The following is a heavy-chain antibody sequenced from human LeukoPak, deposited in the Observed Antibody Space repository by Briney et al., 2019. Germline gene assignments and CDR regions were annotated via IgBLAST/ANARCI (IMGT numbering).Heavy chain of an antibody. V-gene: IGHV3-7*01. J-gene: IGHJ4*02. Sequence: GGSLRLSCAASGFTFSSFWMSWVRQAPGKGLEWVANIKQDGSEKYYVDSVKGRFTISRDNAKNSLYLQMNSLRAEDTAVYYCVRVRVMDLYYFDYWGQGTLVTVSS. CDR1: GFTFSSFW. CDR2: IKQDGSEK. D-gene: IGHD3-10*01. CDR3: VRVRVMDLYYFDY.